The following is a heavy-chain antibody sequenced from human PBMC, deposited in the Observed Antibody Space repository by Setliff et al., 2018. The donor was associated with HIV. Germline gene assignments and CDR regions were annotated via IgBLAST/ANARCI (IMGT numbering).Heavy chain of an antibody. CDR3: ARTSIVVAGNDY. Sequence: GGSLRLSCAASGFTFSRSDMSWVRQAPGKGLEWVSYISTGSDATYYADSVKGRFTISRDNPKNSLYLQMNSLRVEDTAVYYCARTSIVVAGNDYWGQGTLVTAPQ. CDR2: ISTGSDAT. CDR1: GFTFSRSD. J-gene: IGHJ4*02. D-gene: IGHD6-19*01. V-gene: IGHV3-48*04.